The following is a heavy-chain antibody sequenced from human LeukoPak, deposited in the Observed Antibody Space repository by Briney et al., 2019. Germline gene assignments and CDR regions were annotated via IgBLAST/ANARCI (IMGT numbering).Heavy chain of an antibody. CDR3: ARDPGGRFDY. CDR2: IIPIFGTA. J-gene: IGHJ4*02. CDR1: GYTFTSHG. D-gene: IGHD2-15*01. V-gene: IGHV1-69*13. Sequence: ASVKVSCKASGYTFTSHGISWVRQAPGQGLEWMGGIIPIFGTANYAQKFQGRVTITADESTSTAYMELSSLRSEDTAVYYCARDPGGRFDYWGQGTLVTVSS.